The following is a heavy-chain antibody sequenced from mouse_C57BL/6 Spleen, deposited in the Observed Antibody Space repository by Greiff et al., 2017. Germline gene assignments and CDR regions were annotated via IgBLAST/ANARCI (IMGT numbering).Heavy chain of an antibody. CDR2: IDPNSGGT. V-gene: IGHV1-72*01. J-gene: IGHJ4*01. CDR1: GYTFTSYW. D-gene: IGHD1-1*01. Sequence: QVQLQQPGAELVKPGASVKLSCKASGYTFTSYWMHWVKQRPGRGLEWIGRIDPNSGGTKYNEKFKSKATLTVDKPSSTAYMQLSSLTSEDSAVYYCARLYYGSSYLYAMDYWGQGTSVTVSS. CDR3: ARLYYGSSYLYAMDY.